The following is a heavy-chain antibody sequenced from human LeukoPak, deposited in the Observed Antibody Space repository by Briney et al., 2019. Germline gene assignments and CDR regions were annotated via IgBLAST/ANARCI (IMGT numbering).Heavy chain of an antibody. D-gene: IGHD3-22*01. CDR1: GGSIRSSIYY. CDR3: ARVFTRETYYFDTRDPYWYFDL. V-gene: IGHV4-39*07. J-gene: IGHJ2*01. CDR2: IYFSGST. Sequence: SETLSLTCTASGGSIRSSIYYWGWIRQPPGKGLEWIGSIYFSGSTSYNPSLKSRVTISIDTSKNQFSLKLSSVTAADTAVYYCARVFTRETYYFDTRDPYWYFDLWGRGTLVTVSA.